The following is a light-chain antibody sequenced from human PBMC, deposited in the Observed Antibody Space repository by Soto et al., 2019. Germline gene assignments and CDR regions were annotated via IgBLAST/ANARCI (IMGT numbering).Light chain of an antibody. Sequence: EIVMTQSPATLSVSPGERATLSCRASQNIGINLAWYQQKPGQLPRLLIYDASTRATGMPARFSGSGSGTEFTLTISSLQSEDFALYYCQQYNNWALTFGQGTKLEIK. CDR2: DAS. CDR1: QNIGIN. V-gene: IGKV3-15*01. J-gene: IGKJ2*01. CDR3: QQYNNWALT.